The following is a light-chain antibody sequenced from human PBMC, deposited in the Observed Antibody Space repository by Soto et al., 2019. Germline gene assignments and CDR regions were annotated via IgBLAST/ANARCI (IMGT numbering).Light chain of an antibody. CDR2: DAS. Sequence: EILLTQSPATLSLSPGEGATLSWRFSQSVGTYLACYQQIPGQAPRLLIYDASNRAPGIPARFSGSGSGTDFPLTISRLEPEDFAVYYCKQRSSWPPITFGQGTRLEI. J-gene: IGKJ5*01. V-gene: IGKV3-11*01. CDR1: QSVGTY. CDR3: KQRSSWPPIT.